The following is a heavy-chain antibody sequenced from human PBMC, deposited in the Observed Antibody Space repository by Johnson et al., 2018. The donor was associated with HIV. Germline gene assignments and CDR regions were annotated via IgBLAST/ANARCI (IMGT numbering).Heavy chain of an antibody. CDR3: ARTYSSSWYRDEAFDI. D-gene: IGHD6-13*01. CDR1: GFTFSSYG. Sequence: QVQLVESGGGVVQPGGSLRLSCAASGFTFSSYGMHWVRQAPGKGLEWVAFIRYDGRNKYYVDSVKGRFTISRDNSKNTLYLQMNSLSAEDTAVYYCARTYSSSWYRDEAFDIWGQGTMVTVFS. J-gene: IGHJ3*02. CDR2: IRYDGRNK. V-gene: IGHV3-30*02.